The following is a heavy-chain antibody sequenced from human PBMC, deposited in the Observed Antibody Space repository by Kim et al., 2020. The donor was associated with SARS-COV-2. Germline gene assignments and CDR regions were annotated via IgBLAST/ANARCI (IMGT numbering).Heavy chain of an antibody. CDR2: ISWDGRDT. J-gene: IGHJ2*01. D-gene: IGHD2-8*01. Sequence: GGSLRLSCAASGLTFSHSTMHWVRQPPGKGLEWVALISWDGRDTYYADSVQDRFTISRDDSKNTLYLEMTSLRSEDTSIFYCATSAYTNSFFSYMEHWGGGTPVTVSS. V-gene: IGHV3-30*04. CDR1: GLTFSHST. CDR3: ATSAYTNSFFSYMEH.